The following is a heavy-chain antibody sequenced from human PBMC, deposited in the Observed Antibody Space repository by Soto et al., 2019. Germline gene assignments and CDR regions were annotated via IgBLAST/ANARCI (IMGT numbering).Heavy chain of an antibody. CDR3: ATDIGGTVTTFDY. Sequence: SETLSLTCTVSGGSISSSSYYWGWIRQPPGKGLEWIGSIYYSGSTYYNPSLKSRVTISVDTSKNQFSLKLSSVTAADTAVYYCATDIGGTVTTFDYWGQGTLVTVSS. CDR2: IYYSGST. V-gene: IGHV4-39*02. J-gene: IGHJ4*02. D-gene: IGHD4-17*01. CDR1: GGSISSSSYY.